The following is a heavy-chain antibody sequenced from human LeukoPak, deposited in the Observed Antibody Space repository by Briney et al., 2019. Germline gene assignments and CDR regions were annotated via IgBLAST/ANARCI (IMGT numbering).Heavy chain of an antibody. V-gene: IGHV3-69-1*01. CDR2: IGSGGTA. J-gene: IGHJ4*02. Sequence: SGGSVRLSCSVSGFSLSIYSMDWVRQAPGQGLEWISYIGSGGTAYYADSVLGRFTVSRDNAKNSVYLQMNSLTVDDTAVYYCARDPVEGGLDFWGQGVLVTVSS. CDR3: ARDPVEGGLDF. D-gene: IGHD3-3*01. CDR1: GFSLSIYS.